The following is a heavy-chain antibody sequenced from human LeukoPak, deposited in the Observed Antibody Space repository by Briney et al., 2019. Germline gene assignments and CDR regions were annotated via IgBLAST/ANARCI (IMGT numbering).Heavy chain of an antibody. D-gene: IGHD3-3*01. CDR1: GFTFSSYW. CDR3: ARARGSTYYDFWSGYIPDGMDV. J-gene: IGHJ6*02. Sequence: GGSLRLSCAASGFTFSSYWMSWVRQAPGKGLEWVANIKQDGSEKYYVDSVKGRFTISRDNAKNSLYLQMNSLRAEDTAVYYCARARGSTYYDFWSGYIPDGMDVWGQGTTVTVSS. CDR2: IKQDGSEK. V-gene: IGHV3-7*01.